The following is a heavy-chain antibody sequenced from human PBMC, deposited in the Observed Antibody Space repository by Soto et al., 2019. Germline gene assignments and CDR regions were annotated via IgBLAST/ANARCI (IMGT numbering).Heavy chain of an antibody. CDR3: ARRYSSGFDY. V-gene: IGHV4-31*03. J-gene: IGHJ4*02. D-gene: IGHD6-19*01. CDR2: IYYSGST. CDR1: GGSISSGGYY. Sequence: SETLSLTCTVSGGSISSGGYYWSWIRQHPGKGLEWIGCIYYSGSTYYNPSLKSRVTISVDTSKNQFSLKLSSVTAADTAVYYCARRYSSGFDYWGQGTLVNVSS.